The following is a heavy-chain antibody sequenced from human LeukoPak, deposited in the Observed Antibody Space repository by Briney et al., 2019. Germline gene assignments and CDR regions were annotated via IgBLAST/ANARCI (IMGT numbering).Heavy chain of an antibody. CDR1: GFTFSGYA. CDR3: ARDAVAGHFDY. Sequence: GGSLRLSCAASGFTFSGYAMSWVRQAPGKGLEWVSSISSSSSYIYYADSVKGRFIISRDNAKNSLYLQMNSLRAEDTAVYYCARDAVAGHFDYWGQGTLVTVSS. CDR2: ISSSSSYI. V-gene: IGHV3-21*01. D-gene: IGHD6-19*01. J-gene: IGHJ4*02.